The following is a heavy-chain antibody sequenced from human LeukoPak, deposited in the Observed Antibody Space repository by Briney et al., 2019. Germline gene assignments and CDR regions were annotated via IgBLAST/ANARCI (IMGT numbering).Heavy chain of an antibody. CDR1: GSSIRSYY. CDR3: ARDGYGDYGDAFDI. D-gene: IGHD4-17*01. Sequence: SETLSLTCTFSGSSIRSYYWSWIRQPAGKGLEWIGRFYTSGSTKYNPSLKSRVTMSADTSKNQFSLGLSSVTAADTAVYFCARDGYGDYGDAFDIWGQGTMVTASS. V-gene: IGHV4-4*07. J-gene: IGHJ3*02. CDR2: FYTSGST.